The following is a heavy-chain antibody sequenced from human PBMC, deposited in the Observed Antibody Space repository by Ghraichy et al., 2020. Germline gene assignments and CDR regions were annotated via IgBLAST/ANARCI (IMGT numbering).Heavy chain of an antibody. Sequence: GGSLRLSCAASEFTFSNYVMNWVRQAPGKGLEWVSTIGGSGTSTYYADSVKGRFTISRDNSKNTLFLQMNSLRVEDTAIYYCARTLVDAFDVWGHGTMVTVS. D-gene: IGHD1-1*01. J-gene: IGHJ3*01. CDR3: ARTLVDAFDV. CDR1: EFTFSNYV. CDR2: IGGSGTST. V-gene: IGHV3-23*01.